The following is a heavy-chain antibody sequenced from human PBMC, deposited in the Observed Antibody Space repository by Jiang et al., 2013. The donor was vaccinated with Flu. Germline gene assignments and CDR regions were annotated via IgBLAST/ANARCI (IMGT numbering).Heavy chain of an antibody. CDR1: GYTFTSYG. V-gene: IGHV1-18*01. CDR3: ARDHPTGGYDFYFYYGMDV. Sequence: GAEVKKPGASVTVSCKASGYTFTSYGISWVRQAPGQGLDWMGWINSYSVNATYAQNFQGRVTMTADTSTSTAYMELRSLRSDDTAVYYCARDHPTGGYDFYFYYGMDVWGQGPRSPSP. D-gene: IGHD6-25*01. CDR2: INSYSVNA. J-gene: IGHJ6*02.